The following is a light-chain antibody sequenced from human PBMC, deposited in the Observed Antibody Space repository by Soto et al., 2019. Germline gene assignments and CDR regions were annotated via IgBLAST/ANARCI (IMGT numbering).Light chain of an antibody. CDR1: SSDVGGYNY. CDR2: DVS. V-gene: IGLV2-14*01. J-gene: IGLJ2*01. CDR3: SSYTSSTSLVV. Sequence: QSVLTQPASVSGSPGQSITISCTGTSSDVGGYNYVSWYQQHPGQAPKLMIYDVSNRPSGVSNRFSGSKSGNTASLTISGLQAEDEAAYYCSSYTSSTSLVVFGGGTKLTVL.